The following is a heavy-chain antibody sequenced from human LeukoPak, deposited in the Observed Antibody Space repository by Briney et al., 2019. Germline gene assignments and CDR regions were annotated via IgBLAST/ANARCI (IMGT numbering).Heavy chain of an antibody. CDR3: ARMAPDNYDSSGYPAEGN. Sequence: GGSLRLSCAASGFTVSSNYMGWVRQAPGKGLEWVSVIYSGGSTYYADSVKVRCTISRDYSKNTLFIQMNSLRAEDTAVYYCARMAPDNYDSSGYPAEGNWGQGTLVTVSS. J-gene: IGHJ4*02. CDR1: GFTVSSNY. D-gene: IGHD3-22*01. CDR2: IYSGGST. V-gene: IGHV3-66*02.